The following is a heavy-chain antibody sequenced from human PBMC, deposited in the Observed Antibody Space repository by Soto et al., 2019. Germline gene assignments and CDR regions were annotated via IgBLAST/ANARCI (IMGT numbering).Heavy chain of an antibody. CDR3: ARRGHIAVAGTFDA. CDR1: GGSISSGGYY. J-gene: IGHJ5*02. V-gene: IGHV4-31*03. Sequence: SETLTLSCTVSGGSISSGGYYWSWIRQDPGQGLECIGYIYYSGSTYYNPSLKSRVTISVDTSKNQFSLKLSSVTAADTAVYYCARRGHIAVAGTFDAWGQGTLVTVSS. CDR2: IYYSGST. D-gene: IGHD6-19*01.